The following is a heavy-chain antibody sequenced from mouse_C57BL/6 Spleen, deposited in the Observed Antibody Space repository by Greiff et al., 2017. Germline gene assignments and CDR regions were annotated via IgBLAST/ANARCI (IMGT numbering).Heavy chain of an antibody. J-gene: IGHJ3*01. D-gene: IGHD3-2*02. Sequence: EVKLMESGGGLVKPGGSLKLSCAASGFTFSDYGMHWVRQAPEKGLEWVAYISSGSSTIYYADPVKGRFTISRDNAKHTLFLQMTSLRSEDTAMYYCAKGYSFAYWGQGTLVTVAA. V-gene: IGHV5-17*01. CDR1: GFTFSDYG. CDR3: AKGYSFAY. CDR2: ISSGSSTI.